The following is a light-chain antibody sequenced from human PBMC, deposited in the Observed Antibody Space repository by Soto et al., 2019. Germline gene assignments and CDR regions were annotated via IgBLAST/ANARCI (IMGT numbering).Light chain of an antibody. CDR3: QQYDNVPLT. V-gene: IGKV1-33*01. Sequence: DIPMTQSPSSLSASVGDRVTITCQASQDISNYLNWYQQKPGKAPKLLIYDASNLETGVPSRFSGSGSGTDLTFTISSLHPEDTATYYCQQYDNVPLTFGGGTKVEIK. J-gene: IGKJ4*01. CDR1: QDISNY. CDR2: DAS.